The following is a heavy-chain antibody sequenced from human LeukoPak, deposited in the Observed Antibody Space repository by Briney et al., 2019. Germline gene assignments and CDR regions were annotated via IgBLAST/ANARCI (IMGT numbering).Heavy chain of an antibody. CDR2: ISSDGDSA. CDR3: ARSEQQDFGDYEFDY. CDR1: GFTFSTYA. V-gene: IGHV3-64*01. Sequence: GGSLRLSCAASGFTFSTYAMHWVRQAPGKGLEYVSAISSDGDSAYYANSVKGRFTISRDNSKNTLYLQMGSLRAEDMAVYYCARSEQQDFGDYEFDYWGQGTLVTVSS. D-gene: IGHD4-17*01. J-gene: IGHJ4*02.